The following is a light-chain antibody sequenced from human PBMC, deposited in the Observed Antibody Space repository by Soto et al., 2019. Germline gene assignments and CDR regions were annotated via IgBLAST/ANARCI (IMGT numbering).Light chain of an antibody. J-gene: IGLJ2*01. V-gene: IGLV2-14*01. CDR2: DVS. Sequence: QSALTQPASVSGSRGQSITISCTGTSSDVGGYNHVSWYQQHPGKVPKLMIRDVSNRPSGVSNRFSGSKSGNTASLTISGLQTEDEADYYCSSYTSSSTVLFGGGTQLTVL. CDR1: SSDVGGYNH. CDR3: SSYTSSSTVL.